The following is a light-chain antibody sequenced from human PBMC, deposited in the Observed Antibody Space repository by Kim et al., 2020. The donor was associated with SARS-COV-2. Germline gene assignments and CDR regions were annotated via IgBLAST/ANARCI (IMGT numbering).Light chain of an antibody. CDR3: QQRSNWPIT. CDR1: QSVGNY. Sequence: LSPGESATLSCRASQSVGNYFAWYQQKPGQAPRLLIYDASNRATGIPARFSGSGSGTDFTLTISSLEPEDFAVYYCQQRSNWPITFGQGTRLEIK. J-gene: IGKJ5*01. V-gene: IGKV3-11*01. CDR2: DAS.